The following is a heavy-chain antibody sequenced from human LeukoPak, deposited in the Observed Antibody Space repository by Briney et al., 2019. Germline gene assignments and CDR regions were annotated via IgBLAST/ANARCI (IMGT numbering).Heavy chain of an antibody. J-gene: IGHJ4*02. D-gene: IGHD5-24*01. CDR1: GGSISSYY. CDR3: ARDGYKKGIDY. V-gene: IGHV4-59*01. CDR2: IYYTGST. Sequence: SETLSLTCTVSGGSISSYYWSWIRQPPGKGLEWIGYIYYTGSTNYNPSLKSRVSISLDTSKNQFSLKVRSVTAADTAVYYCARDGYKKGIDYWGQGTLVTVS.